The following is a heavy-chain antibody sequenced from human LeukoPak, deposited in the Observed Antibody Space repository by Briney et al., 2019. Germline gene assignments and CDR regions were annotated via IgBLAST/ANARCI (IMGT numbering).Heavy chain of an antibody. Sequence: SDTLSLTCTVSGGSISSYYWSWIRQPPGKGLEWIGYIYYSGSTNYNPSLKSRVTISVDTSKNQFSLKLSSVTAADTAVYYCARSRSNTKYYFDYWAREPWSPSPQ. CDR2: IYYSGST. CDR3: ARSRSNTKYYFDY. CDR1: GGSISSYY. J-gene: IGHJ4*02. V-gene: IGHV4-59*07. D-gene: IGHD2-2*01.